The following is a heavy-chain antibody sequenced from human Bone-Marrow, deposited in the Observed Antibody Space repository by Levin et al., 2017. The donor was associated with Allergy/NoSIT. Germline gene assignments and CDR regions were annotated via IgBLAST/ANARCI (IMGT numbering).Heavy chain of an antibody. D-gene: IGHD3-16*02. J-gene: IGHJ4*02. CDR1: GVSVSNSRYY. Sequence: SETLSLTCSVSGVSVSNSRYYWAWIRQPPGKRLEWIGTIYYSGSSDYNPSLKSRVTMSLETSTNQFSLNLKSVTAADTAVYHCARLADYVWGSFRTDFDYWGQGTRVSVSS. CDR2: IYYSGSS. V-gene: IGHV4-39*01. CDR3: ARLADYVWGSFRTDFDY.